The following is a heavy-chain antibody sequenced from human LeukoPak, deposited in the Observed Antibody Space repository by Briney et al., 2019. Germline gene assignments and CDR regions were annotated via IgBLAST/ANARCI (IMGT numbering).Heavy chain of an antibody. J-gene: IGHJ6*03. V-gene: IGHV3-74*01. CDR1: GFTFSNYW. Sequence: GGSLRLSCAASGFTFSNYWMHWVRPDPGKGLVWGSYINPDGSNTNYADSVNGRITISRDNSKNTLYLQMNSLRAEDTALYYCARVLYDSSGLYYYYYMDVWGKGTTVTVSS. CDR2: INPDGSNT. D-gene: IGHD3-22*01. CDR3: ARVLYDSSGLYYYYYMDV.